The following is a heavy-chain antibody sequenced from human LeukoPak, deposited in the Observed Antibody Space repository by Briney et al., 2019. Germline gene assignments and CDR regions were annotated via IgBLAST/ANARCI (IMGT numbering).Heavy chain of an antibody. J-gene: IGHJ5*02. CDR3: ARGVGHLRFGESIQWFDP. Sequence: ASVKVSCKASGYTFTSYGISWVRQAPGQGLEWMGWISAYNGNTNYAQKLQGRVTMTTDTSTSTAYMELRSLRSDDTAVYYCARGVGHLRFGESIQWFDPWGQGTLVTVSS. CDR2: ISAYNGNT. V-gene: IGHV1-18*01. CDR1: GYTFTSYG. D-gene: IGHD3-10*01.